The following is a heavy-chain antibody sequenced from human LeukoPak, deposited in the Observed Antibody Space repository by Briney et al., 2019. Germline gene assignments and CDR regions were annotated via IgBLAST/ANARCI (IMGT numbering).Heavy chain of an antibody. Sequence: GGSLRLSCAASGFTFSSYGMHWVRQAPGKGLEWVAVISYDGSNKYYADSVKGRFTISRDNSKNTLYLQMNSLRAEDTAVYYCAKDWNYGLYWGQGTLATVSS. V-gene: IGHV3-30*18. CDR3: AKDWNYGLY. D-gene: IGHD1-7*01. CDR1: GFTFSSYG. J-gene: IGHJ4*02. CDR2: ISYDGSNK.